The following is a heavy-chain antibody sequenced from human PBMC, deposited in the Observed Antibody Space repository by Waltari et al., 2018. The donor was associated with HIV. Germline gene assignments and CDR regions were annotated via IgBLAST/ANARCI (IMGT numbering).Heavy chain of an antibody. D-gene: IGHD5-12*01. J-gene: IGHJ4*02. CDR3: ARGQGDGYKAYYFDY. CDR2: INHSGST. V-gene: IGHV4-34*01. Sequence: QVQLQQWGAGLLKPSETLSLTCAVYGGSFSGYYWSWIRQPPGKGLEWIGEINHSGSTNYNPSLKSRVTISVDTSKNQFSLKLSSVTAADTAVYYCARGQGDGYKAYYFDYWGQGTLVTVSS. CDR1: GGSFSGYY.